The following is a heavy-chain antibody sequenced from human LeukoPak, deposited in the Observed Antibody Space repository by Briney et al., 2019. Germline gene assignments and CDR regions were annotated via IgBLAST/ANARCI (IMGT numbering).Heavy chain of an antibody. V-gene: IGHV4-4*07. Sequence: SETLSLTCTVSGGSISSYYWSWIRQPAGKGLEWIGRMHFSGGTNYNSSLKSRVTMSIDTSRNHFSLKLSSVTAADTAVYYCARGGFTGYDFDYWGPGTLVNVSS. D-gene: IGHD5-12*01. CDR1: GGSISSYY. J-gene: IGHJ4*02. CDR3: ARGGFTGYDFDY. CDR2: MHFSGGT.